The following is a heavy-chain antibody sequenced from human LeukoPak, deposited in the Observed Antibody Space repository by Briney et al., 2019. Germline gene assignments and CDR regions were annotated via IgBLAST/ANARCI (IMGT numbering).Heavy chain of an antibody. D-gene: IGHD5-18*01. Sequence: PSETLSLTCTVSGGSISSGSYYWSWIRQPAGKGLEWIGRIYTSGSTNYNPSLKSRVTMSVDTSKNQFSLKLSSVTAADTAVYYCARGKRRGYSYGYFDYWGQGTLVTVSS. CDR2: IYTSGST. CDR3: ARGKRRGYSYGYFDY. J-gene: IGHJ4*02. V-gene: IGHV4-61*02. CDR1: GGSISSGSYY.